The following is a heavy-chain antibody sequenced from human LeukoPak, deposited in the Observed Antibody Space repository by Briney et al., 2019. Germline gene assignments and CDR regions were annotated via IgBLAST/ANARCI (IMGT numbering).Heavy chain of an antibody. D-gene: IGHD3-22*01. CDR2: INHSGST. V-gene: IGHV4-34*01. J-gene: IGHJ4*02. Sequence: KPSETLSLTCAVYGGSFSGYYWSWIRQPPGKGLEWIGEINHSGSTNYNPSLKSRVTISVDTSKNQFSLKLSSVTAADTAVYYCARGKYYYDSSGYPSYWGQGTLVTVSS. CDR1: GGSFSGYY. CDR3: ARGKYYYDSSGYPSY.